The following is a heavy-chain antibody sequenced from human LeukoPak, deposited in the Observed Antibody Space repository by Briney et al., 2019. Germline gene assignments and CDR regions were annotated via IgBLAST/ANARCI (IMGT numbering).Heavy chain of an antibody. Sequence: TGGSLRLSCTASGFTFSTYWMSWVRQAPGKGLEWVANIKQDESEKYYVDSVKGRFTISRDNAKNTLYLQMNSLRAEDTAVYYCAKGSGYDTDFDYWGQGTLVTVSS. V-gene: IGHV3-7*03. CDR2: IKQDESEK. D-gene: IGHD3-9*01. CDR3: AKGSGYDTDFDY. J-gene: IGHJ4*02. CDR1: GFTFSTYW.